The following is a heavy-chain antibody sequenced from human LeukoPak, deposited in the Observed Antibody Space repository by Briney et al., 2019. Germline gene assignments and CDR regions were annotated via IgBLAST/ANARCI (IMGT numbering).Heavy chain of an antibody. CDR1: GGSFSGYY. V-gene: IGHV4-34*01. Sequence: SETQSLTSDVYGGSFSGYYWSWISQPPAKGLEWIESIYYSSSTYYNQSLKSRVTISVDTSKNQCSLKLSSVTAADTAVYYCARRVAAGYFDYWGQGTLVTVSS. D-gene: IGHD6-13*01. CDR3: ARRVAAGYFDY. J-gene: IGHJ4*02. CDR2: IYYSSST.